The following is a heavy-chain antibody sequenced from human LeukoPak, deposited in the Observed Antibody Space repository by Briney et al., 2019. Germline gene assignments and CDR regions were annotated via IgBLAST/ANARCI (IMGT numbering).Heavy chain of an antibody. D-gene: IGHD3-9*01. CDR2: ISAYNGNT. CDR3: ARVGILTGHFQGSSWDY. CDR1: GYTFTSYG. Sequence: GASVKVSCKASGYTFTSYGISWVRQAPGQGLEWMGWISAYNGNTNYAQKLQGRVTMTTDTSTSTACMELRSLRSDDTAVYYCARVGILTGHFQGSSWDYWGQGTLVTVSS. J-gene: IGHJ4*02. V-gene: IGHV1-18*01.